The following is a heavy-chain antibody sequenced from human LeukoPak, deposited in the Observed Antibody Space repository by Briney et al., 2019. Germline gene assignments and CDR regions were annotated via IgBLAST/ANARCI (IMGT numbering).Heavy chain of an antibody. V-gene: IGHV4-59*11. J-gene: IGHJ5*02. Sequence: PSETLSLTCTVSGGSISGHYWSWIRQPPGKGLEWIGYIYYSGSTNYNPSLKSRVTISVDTSKNQFSLKLSSVTAADTAVYYCARGKPLLAFDPWGQGTLVTVSS. CDR3: ARGKPLLAFDP. D-gene: IGHD2-15*01. CDR2: IYYSGST. CDR1: GGSISGHY.